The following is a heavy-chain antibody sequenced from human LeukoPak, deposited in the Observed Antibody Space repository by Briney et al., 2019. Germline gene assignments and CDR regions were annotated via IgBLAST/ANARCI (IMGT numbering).Heavy chain of an antibody. J-gene: IGHJ3*02. CDR2: ISSGGSSK. V-gene: IGHV3-11*01. D-gene: IGHD2-2*01. CDR1: GCTFSDYY. Sequence: GGSLRLSCAASGCTFSDYYISWIRQGPGKGLEWVSYISSGGSSKYYIDSVKGRFTISRDNAKNSLYLQMNSLRAEDTAVYYCARAVVPMAYAFDIWGQGTMVSVSS. CDR3: ARAVVPMAYAFDI.